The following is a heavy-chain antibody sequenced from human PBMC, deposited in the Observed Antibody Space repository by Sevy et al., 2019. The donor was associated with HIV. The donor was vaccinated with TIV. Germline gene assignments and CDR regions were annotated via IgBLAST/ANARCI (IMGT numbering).Heavy chain of an antibody. CDR1: GFPFDDYA. J-gene: IGHJ4*02. CDR3: AKDRSSSRTPYYFDY. V-gene: IGHV3-9*01. Sequence: GGSLRLSCAASGFPFDDYAMHWVRQAPGKGLEWVSGISWNSGNIGYVDSVKGRFTISRDNAKNSLYLQMNSLKTEDTALYYCAKDRSSSRTPYYFDYWGQGTLVTVSS. CDR2: ISWNSGNI. D-gene: IGHD6-13*01.